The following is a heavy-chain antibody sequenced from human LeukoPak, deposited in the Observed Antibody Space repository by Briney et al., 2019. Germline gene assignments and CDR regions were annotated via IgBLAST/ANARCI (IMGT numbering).Heavy chain of an antibody. D-gene: IGHD6-13*01. V-gene: IGHV3-48*04. J-gene: IGHJ4*02. CDR1: GFTFNIYS. CDR3: ARGVRQQNFSPFDY. CDR2: ISSSSDTM. Sequence: GGSLRLSCAASGFTFNIYSMNWVRQAPGKGLEWVSYISSSSDTMYYADSVKGRFTISRDNAKNSLYPQMNSLRAEDTAVYYCARGVRQQNFSPFDYWGQGTLVTVSS.